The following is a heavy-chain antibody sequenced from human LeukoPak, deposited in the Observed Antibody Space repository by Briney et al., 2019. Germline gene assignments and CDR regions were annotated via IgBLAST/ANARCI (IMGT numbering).Heavy chain of an antibody. V-gene: IGHV3-74*01. CDR2: TNPDGSST. CDR1: GFTFSSYW. D-gene: IGHD6-19*01. CDR3: ARGRGYSSGWYSFDY. Sequence: GGSLRLSCAASGFTFSSYWFHWVRQAPWKGLLWVSRTNPDGSSTTYAESVRGRFNISRDNAKNTLYLQMNSLRAEDTAVYYCARGRGYSSGWYSFDYWGQGTLVTVSS. J-gene: IGHJ4*02.